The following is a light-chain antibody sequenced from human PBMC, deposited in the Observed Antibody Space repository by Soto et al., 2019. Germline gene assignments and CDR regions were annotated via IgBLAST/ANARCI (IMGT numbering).Light chain of an antibody. V-gene: IGKV3-15*01. J-gene: IGKJ1*01. CDR2: DAS. Sequence: EIVMTQSPATLSVSPGERATLSCRASQSVSSNLAWYQQKPGQAPRLLIYDASTRATGIPARISGSGSGTESTLTISSLQSEDFAVYYCQQYNKWRTFGQGTKVDIK. CDR3: QQYNKWRT. CDR1: QSVSSN.